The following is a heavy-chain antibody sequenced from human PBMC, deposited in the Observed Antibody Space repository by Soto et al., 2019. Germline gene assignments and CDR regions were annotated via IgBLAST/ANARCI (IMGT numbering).Heavy chain of an antibody. CDR3: ATSRGWRAYFDS. Sequence: GGSLRLSCAASGFTFSTYWMTWVRQAPGKGLEWVANIKEDGREKYYVDSVMGRYTISRDNAKNSLYLQMNSLRAEDTAVYYCATSRGWRAYFDSWGQGALVTVSS. CDR2: IKEDGREK. J-gene: IGHJ4*02. D-gene: IGHD6-19*01. CDR1: GFTFSTYW. V-gene: IGHV3-7*01.